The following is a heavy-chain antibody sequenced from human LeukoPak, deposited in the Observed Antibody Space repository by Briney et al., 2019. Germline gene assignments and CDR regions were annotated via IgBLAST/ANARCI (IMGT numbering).Heavy chain of an antibody. Sequence: GGSLRLSCAASGFTFSNYALSWVRQAPGKGLEWVSDISGSGGSTYYADSVKGRFTISRDNSKNTLYLQMNSLRAEDTAVYYCARGDTPTASYDILTGYYDWGQGTLVTVSS. D-gene: IGHD3-9*01. CDR1: GFTFSNYA. V-gene: IGHV3-23*01. CDR3: ARGDTPTASYDILTGYYD. CDR2: ISGSGGST. J-gene: IGHJ4*02.